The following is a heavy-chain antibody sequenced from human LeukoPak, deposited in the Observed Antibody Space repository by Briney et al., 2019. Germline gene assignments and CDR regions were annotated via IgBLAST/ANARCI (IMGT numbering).Heavy chain of an antibody. Sequence: ASVNVSCKASDYTFTTYGISWVRQAPGQGLEWMGRIIPILGIANYAQKFQGGVTITADKSTSTAYMELSSLRSEDTAVYYCARPGIVGATGGGFDYWGQGTLVTVSS. CDR3: ARPGIVGATGGGFDY. CDR2: IIPILGIA. CDR1: DYTFTTYG. D-gene: IGHD1-26*01. J-gene: IGHJ4*02. V-gene: IGHV1-69*04.